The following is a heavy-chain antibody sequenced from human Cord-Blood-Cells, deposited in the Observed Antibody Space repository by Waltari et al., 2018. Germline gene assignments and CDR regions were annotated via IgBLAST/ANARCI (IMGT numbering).Heavy chain of an antibody. CDR2: IGGSGGST. CDR1: GFTFSSYA. Sequence: EVQLLESGGGLVQPGGSLRLSCAASGFTFSSYAMSWVRQAPGKGLEGVSAIGGSGGSTYYADSVKGRFTISRDNSKNTLYLQMNSLRAEDTAVYYCAKGSITGTEYFQHWGQGTLVTVSS. J-gene: IGHJ1*01. V-gene: IGHV3-23*01. D-gene: IGHD1-20*01. CDR3: AKGSITGTEYFQH.